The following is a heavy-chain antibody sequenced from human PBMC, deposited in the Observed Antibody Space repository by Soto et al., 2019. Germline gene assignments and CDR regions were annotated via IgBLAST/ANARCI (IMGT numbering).Heavy chain of an antibody. CDR1: GYTFTSYG. V-gene: IGHV1-18*01. Sequence: GASVKVSCKASGYTFTSYGISWVRQAPGQGLEWMGWISAYNGNTNYAQKLQGRVTMTTDTSTSTAYMELRSLRSDDTAVYYCARAGYYDSSGYAPSDYWGQGTLVTAPQ. J-gene: IGHJ4*02. D-gene: IGHD3-22*01. CDR3: ARAGYYDSSGYAPSDY. CDR2: ISAYNGNT.